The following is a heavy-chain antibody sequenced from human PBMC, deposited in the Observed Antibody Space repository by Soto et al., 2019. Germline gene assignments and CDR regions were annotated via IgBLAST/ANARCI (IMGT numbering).Heavy chain of an antibody. CDR2: IYYSGST. D-gene: IGHD6-13*01. Sequence: PSETLSLTCTVSGGSISNNYWSWIRQPPGKGLEWIGYIYYSGSTNYNPSLKSRVTISVDTSKNQFSLKLSSVTAADTAVYYCARRYSSAFDIWGQGTMVTVS. CDR3: ARRYSSAFDI. CDR1: GGSISNNY. V-gene: IGHV4-59*08. J-gene: IGHJ3*02.